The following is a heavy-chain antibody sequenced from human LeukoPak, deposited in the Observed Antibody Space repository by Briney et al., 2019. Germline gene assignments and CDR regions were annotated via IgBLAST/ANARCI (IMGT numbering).Heavy chain of an antibody. CDR1: GFTFSSYA. V-gene: IGHV3-20*01. D-gene: IGHD3-22*01. CDR3: AREPLYYYDSSGYYPSSAFDI. J-gene: IGHJ3*02. CDR2: INWNGGST. Sequence: PGGSLRLSCAASGFTFSSYAMSWVRQAPGKGLEWVSGINWNGGSTGYADSVKGRFTISRDNAKNSLYLQMNSLRAEDTALYHCAREPLYYYDSSGYYPSSAFDIWGQGTMVTVSS.